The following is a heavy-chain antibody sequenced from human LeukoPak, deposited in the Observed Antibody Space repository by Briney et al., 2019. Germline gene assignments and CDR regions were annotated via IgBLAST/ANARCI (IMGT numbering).Heavy chain of an antibody. J-gene: IGHJ4*02. V-gene: IGHV4-59*01. CDR3: ASTYYDILTGYPSPYYFDY. Sequence: SETLSLTCTVSGGSISSYYWSWIRQPPGKGLEWIGYIYYSGSTNYNPSLKSRVTISVDTSKNQFSLKLSSVTAADTAVYYCASTYYDILTGYPSPYYFDYWGQGTLVTVSS. D-gene: IGHD3-9*01. CDR1: GGSISSYY. CDR2: IYYSGST.